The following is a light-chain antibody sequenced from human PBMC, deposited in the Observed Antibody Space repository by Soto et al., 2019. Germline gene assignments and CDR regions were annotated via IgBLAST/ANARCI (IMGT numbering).Light chain of an antibody. CDR2: AAS. CDR1: QGISNY. V-gene: IGKV1-27*01. J-gene: IGKJ1*01. CDR3: QKYNSAPRT. Sequence: DIPMTQSPSSLSASVGDRVTITCRASQGISNYLAWYQEKPGKVPKLLIYAASTLQSGVPSRFSGSGSGTDFTLTISSLQPEDVATYCCQKYNSAPRTFGQGTKVEIK.